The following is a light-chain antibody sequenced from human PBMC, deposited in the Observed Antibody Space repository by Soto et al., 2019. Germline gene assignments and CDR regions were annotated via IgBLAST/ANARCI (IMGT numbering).Light chain of an antibody. CDR3: QQSYSIPWT. V-gene: IGKV1-39*01. Sequence: DIQMTQSPSSLSASVGDRVTISCRASQSISRKLNWYQQKPGKAPKLLIYAASSLQSGVPSRFSGSGSGTNFTLTISSLQLEDFATYYCQQSYSIPWTFGQGTK. CDR2: AAS. CDR1: QSISRK. J-gene: IGKJ1*01.